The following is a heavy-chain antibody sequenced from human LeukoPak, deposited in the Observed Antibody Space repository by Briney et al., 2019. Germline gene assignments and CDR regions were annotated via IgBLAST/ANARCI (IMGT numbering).Heavy chain of an antibody. CDR1: GYTFTSYG. D-gene: IGHD4-17*01. CDR3: ARGPDDYGDYYYYGMDV. CDR2: ISAYNGNT. V-gene: IGHV1-18*01. Sequence: ASVKVSCKASGYTFTSYGISWVRQAPGQGLEWMGWISAYNGNTNYAQKLQGRVTMTTDTSTSTAYMELRSLRSDDTAVYYCARGPDDYGDYYYYGMDVWAKGPRSPSP. J-gene: IGHJ6*02.